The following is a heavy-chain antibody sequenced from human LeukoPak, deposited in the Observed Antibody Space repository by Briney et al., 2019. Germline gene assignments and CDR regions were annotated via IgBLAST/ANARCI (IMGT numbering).Heavy chain of an antibody. Sequence: GGSLRLSCEGSGFTISTYSMNWVRQAPGKGLEWVSYISSSSNTIYYADSVKGRFTISRDNSQNTLYLQMNSLRAEDTAVYYCVKDPTSGSLGWGQGTLVTVSS. CDR3: VKDPTSGSLG. V-gene: IGHV3-48*01. CDR2: ISSSSNTI. J-gene: IGHJ4*02. CDR1: GFTISTYS. D-gene: IGHD1-26*01.